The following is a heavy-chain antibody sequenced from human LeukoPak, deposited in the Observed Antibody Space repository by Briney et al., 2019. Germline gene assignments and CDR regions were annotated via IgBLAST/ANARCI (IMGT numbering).Heavy chain of an antibody. CDR1: GYTLTELS. J-gene: IGHJ4*02. Sequence: ASVKVSCKVSGYTLTELSMHWVRQAPGQGVEWMGGFDPEDGETIYAQKFQGRVTMTEDTSTDTAYMERSSLRSEDTAVYYCAPRRVVIAVAGTSTFDYWGQGTLVTVSS. CDR3: APRRVVIAVAGTSTFDY. V-gene: IGHV1-24*01. D-gene: IGHD6-19*01. CDR2: FDPEDGET.